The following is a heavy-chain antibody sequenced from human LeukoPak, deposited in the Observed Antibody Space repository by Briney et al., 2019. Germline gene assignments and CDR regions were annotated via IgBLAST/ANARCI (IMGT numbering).Heavy chain of an antibody. CDR1: GFTFSSYW. CDR2: INHNGNVN. D-gene: IGHD3-16*01. V-gene: IGHV3-7*03. J-gene: IGHJ6*02. CDR3: ARGGGLDV. Sequence: PGGSLRLSCAASGFTFSSYWMSWARQAPGKGLEWVASINHNGNVNYYVDSVKGRFTISRDNPKNSLYLQMSNLRAEDTAVYFCARGGGLDVWGQGATVTVSS.